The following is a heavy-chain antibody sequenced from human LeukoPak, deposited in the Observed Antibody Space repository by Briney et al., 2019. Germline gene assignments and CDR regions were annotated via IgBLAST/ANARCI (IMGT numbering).Heavy chain of an antibody. D-gene: IGHD3-10*01. J-gene: IGHJ4*02. CDR2: LKSKSDGGTT. CDR3: TSLGNPAYFKY. CDR1: GFSNAW. V-gene: IGHV3-15*01. Sequence: GGSLRLSSAASGFSNAWMSWVRQASGKGLEWVGLLKSKSDGGTTDYAAPVKCRFTISRDDSKNTLYLQMNSLKMEDTALYYCTSLGNPAYFKYWGQGTLVTVSS.